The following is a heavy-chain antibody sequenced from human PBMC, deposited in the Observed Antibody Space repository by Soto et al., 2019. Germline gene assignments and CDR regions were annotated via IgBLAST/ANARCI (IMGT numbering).Heavy chain of an antibody. CDR2: IYFTGNT. Sequence: SDTLSLTCTASGGSITSSSHFWGWVRQPPGKGLEWIGTIYFTGNTYYTPSLKSRLTMSIDTSKNEFSLRLNSVTAADTAVYYCAGQTFTIAAASYGRSNWFDPWGPGXLVTVSS. J-gene: IGHJ5*02. V-gene: IGHV4-39*01. CDR1: GGSITSSSHF. D-gene: IGHD6-25*01. CDR3: AGQTFTIAAASYGRSNWFDP.